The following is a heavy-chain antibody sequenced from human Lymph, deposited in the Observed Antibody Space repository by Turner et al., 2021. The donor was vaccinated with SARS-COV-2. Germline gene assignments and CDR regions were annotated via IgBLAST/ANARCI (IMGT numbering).Heavy chain of an antibody. CDR2: MEPNSGNT. J-gene: IGHJ5*02. CDR3: ARAAQLTVWFDP. CDR1: GYTFTRYD. V-gene: IGHV1-8*01. Sequence: QVQLVQSGAAVKKPGAAVKVSCMASGYTFTRYDINWVRQATGQGREGMGGMEPNSGNTGQAQKFQGRVTMTRNTYISKAYMELSSLRSEDTAVYYCARAAQLTVWFDPWGQGTLVTVSS. D-gene: IGHD3-9*01.